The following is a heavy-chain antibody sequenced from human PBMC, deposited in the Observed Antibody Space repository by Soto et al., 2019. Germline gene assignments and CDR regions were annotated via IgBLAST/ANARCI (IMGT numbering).Heavy chain of an antibody. CDR2: INSDGTIS. J-gene: IGHJ6*02. CDR3: ARLSGDHSAFFSYGMDA. Sequence: GGSLRLSCGASGFSFSKYGMHWVRQAPGKGPEWLSGINSDGTISSYADSVKGRFTISRDNARNTLSLQMNSLRADDTAVYYCARLSGDHSAFFSYGMDAWGQGTTVTVSS. D-gene: IGHD2-21*01. V-gene: IGHV3-74*01. CDR1: GFSFSKYG.